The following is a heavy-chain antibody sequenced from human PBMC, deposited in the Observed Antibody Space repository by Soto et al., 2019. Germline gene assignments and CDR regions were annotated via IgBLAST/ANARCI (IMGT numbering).Heavy chain of an antibody. CDR3: AKCTAAAAPGLNWFDP. V-gene: IGHV3-23*01. CDR1: GFTFSSYA. J-gene: IGHJ5*02. Sequence: GGSLRLSCAASGFTFSSYAMSWVRQAPGKGLEWVSAISGSGGSTYYADSVKGRFTISRDNSKNTLYLQMNSLRAEDTAVYYCAKCTAAAAPGLNWFDPWGQGTLVTVSS. D-gene: IGHD6-13*01. CDR2: ISGSGGST.